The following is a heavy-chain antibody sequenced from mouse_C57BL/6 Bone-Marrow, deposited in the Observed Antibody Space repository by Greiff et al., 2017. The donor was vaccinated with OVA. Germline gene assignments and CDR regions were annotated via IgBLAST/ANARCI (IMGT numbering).Heavy chain of an antibody. J-gene: IGHJ1*03. CDR1: GFTFSSYA. V-gene: IGHV5-4*01. D-gene: IGHD1-1*01. Sequence: EVKLVESGGGLVKPGGSLKLSCAASGFTFSSYAMSWVRQTPEKRLEWVATISDGCSYTYYPDNVKGRFTISRDNAKNNLYLQMSHLKSEDTAMYYCARDYGSSYGWYFDVWGTGTTVTVSS. CDR3: ARDYGSSYGWYFDV. CDR2: ISDGCSYT.